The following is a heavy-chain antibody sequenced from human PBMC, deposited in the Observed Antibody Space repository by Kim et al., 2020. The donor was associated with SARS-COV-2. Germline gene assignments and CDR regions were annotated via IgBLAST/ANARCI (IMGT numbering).Heavy chain of an antibody. J-gene: IGHJ6*02. V-gene: IGHV3-43*01. Sequence: GGSLRLSCAASGFTFDDYTMHWVRQAPGKGLEWVSLISWDGGSTYYADSVKGRFTISRDNSKNSLYLQMNSLRTEDSALYYCAKDHIAAAVPYYCYGMDVWGQGTTVTVSS. CDR3: AKDHIAAAVPYYCYGMDV. CDR2: ISWDGGST. D-gene: IGHD6-13*01. CDR1: GFTFDDYT.